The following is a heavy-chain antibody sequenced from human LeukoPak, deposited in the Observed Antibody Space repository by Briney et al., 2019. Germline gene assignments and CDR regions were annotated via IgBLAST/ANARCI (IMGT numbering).Heavy chain of an antibody. Sequence: GGSLRLSFAASGFTFDDYAMHWVRQGPGKGLEWVSGISWNSGRIGYADSVQGRFTISRDNAKNFLYLQMNSLRVEDMALYYCAKSRAAAGHEGFDIWGQGTMVTVSS. CDR2: ISWNSGRI. CDR1: GFTFDDYA. D-gene: IGHD6-13*01. V-gene: IGHV3-9*03. J-gene: IGHJ3*02. CDR3: AKSRAAAGHEGFDI.